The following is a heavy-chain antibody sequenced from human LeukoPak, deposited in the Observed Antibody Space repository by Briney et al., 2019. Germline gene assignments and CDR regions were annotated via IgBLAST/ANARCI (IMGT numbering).Heavy chain of an antibody. D-gene: IGHD3-22*01. CDR2: IDYDSSHI. CDR1: GFTFSTSA. CDR3: ARAPSEIGGYYPEYFRH. V-gene: IGHV3-21*01. Sequence: GGSLRLSCAASGFTFSTSAMNWVRQVPGKGLEWVSSIDYDSSHIYYAASVRGRFTISRDNAKNTVSLQMNSLRAEDTGVYYCARAPSEIGGYYPEYFRHWGQGTLVTVSS. J-gene: IGHJ1*01.